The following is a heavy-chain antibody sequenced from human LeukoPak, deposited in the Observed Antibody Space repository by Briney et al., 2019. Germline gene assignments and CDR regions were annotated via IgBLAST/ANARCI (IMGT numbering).Heavy chain of an antibody. D-gene: IGHD1-26*01. Sequence: PGGSLRLSCAASGFTFRSHDMSWVRQAPGKGLEWVSAISGSGGSTYYADSVKGRFTISRDNSKNTLYLQMNSLRAEDTAVYYCAKDLTKWGYYFDYWGQGTLVTVSS. J-gene: IGHJ4*02. CDR2: ISGSGGST. CDR1: GFTFRSHD. CDR3: AKDLTKWGYYFDY. V-gene: IGHV3-23*01.